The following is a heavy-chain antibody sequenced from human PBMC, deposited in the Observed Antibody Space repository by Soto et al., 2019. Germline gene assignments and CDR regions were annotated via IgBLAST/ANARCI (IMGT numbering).Heavy chain of an antibody. CDR3: ARHYSSGCDCADY. D-gene: IGHD6-19*01. Sequence: QLQLQESGPGLVKPSETLSLTCTVSGGSISSSSYYWGWIRQPPGKGLEWIGSIYYSGSTYYNPSLKSRVTISVDTSKNQFSLKLSSVTAADTAVYYCARHYSSGCDCADYWGQGTLVTVSS. J-gene: IGHJ4*02. CDR1: GGSISSSSYY. CDR2: IYYSGST. V-gene: IGHV4-39*01.